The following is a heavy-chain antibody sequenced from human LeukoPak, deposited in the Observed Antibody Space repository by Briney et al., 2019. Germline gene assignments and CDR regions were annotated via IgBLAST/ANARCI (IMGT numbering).Heavy chain of an antibody. D-gene: IGHD3-22*01. CDR2: IRSYAYGGTT. CDR1: GFTFGDYG. Sequence: GGSLRLSCTASGFTFGDYGMSWFRQAPGKGLEWVGFIRSYAYGGTTEYAASVKGRFTISRDDSKSIAYLQMNSLDNNDTAMSSCTRASYYDSIGYYSRVWDYWGQGTLVTVSS. V-gene: IGHV3-49*03. J-gene: IGHJ4*02. CDR3: TRASYYDSIGYYSRVWDY.